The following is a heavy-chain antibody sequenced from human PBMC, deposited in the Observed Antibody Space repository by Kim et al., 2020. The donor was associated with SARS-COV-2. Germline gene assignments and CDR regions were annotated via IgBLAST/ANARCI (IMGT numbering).Heavy chain of an antibody. J-gene: IGHJ6*02. D-gene: IGHD1-26*01. CDR1: SYTFTTYG. CDR2: IAPNNGNT. V-gene: IGHV1-18*01. CDR3: AIIRWDFGSDSPVYYGMDV. Sequence: ASVKVSCKASSYTFTTYGVSWVRQAPGQGLEWMGWIAPNNGNTNFAPKFQGRVTMTTDTSTNTAYMEVRSLTSDDTAVYYCAIIRWDFGSDSPVYYGMDVWGQGTTVTISS.